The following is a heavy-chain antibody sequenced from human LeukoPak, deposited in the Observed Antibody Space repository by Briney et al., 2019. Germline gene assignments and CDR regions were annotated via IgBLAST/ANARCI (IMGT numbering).Heavy chain of an antibody. J-gene: IGHJ6*02. CDR3: ARDVITLRLDYYYYYGMDV. Sequence: GESLKISCKGSGYSFTSYGISWVRQAPGQGLEWMGWISAYNGNTNYAQKLQGRVTMTTDTSTSTAYMELRSLRSDDTAVYYCARDVITLRLDYYYYYGMDVWGQGTTVTVSS. V-gene: IGHV1-18*01. CDR1: GYSFTSYG. D-gene: IGHD3-16*01. CDR2: ISAYNGNT.